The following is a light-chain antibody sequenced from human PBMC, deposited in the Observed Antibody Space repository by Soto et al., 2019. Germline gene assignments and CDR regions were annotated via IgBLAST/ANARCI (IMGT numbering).Light chain of an antibody. CDR2: DAS. V-gene: IGKV1-5*01. CDR3: QQYSSYSRT. J-gene: IGKJ1*01. CDR1: QSISSW. Sequence: DIQMTQSPSTLSASVGERVTITCRASQSISSWLAWYQQKPGKAPKVLIYDASSLETGVPSRFSCSGSGTEFTLTISSLQPDDFATYFCQQYSSYSRTFGQGTKVEIK.